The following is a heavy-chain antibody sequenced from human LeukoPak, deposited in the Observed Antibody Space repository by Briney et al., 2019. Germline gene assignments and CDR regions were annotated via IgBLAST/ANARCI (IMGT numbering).Heavy chain of an antibody. V-gene: IGHV3-21*01. D-gene: IGHD2-2*01. CDR2: TSSSSSYI. CDR1: GFTFSSYS. Sequence: PGRSLRLSCAASGFTFSSYSMNWVRQAPGKGLEWVSSTSSSSSYIYYADSVKGRFTISRDNAKNSLYLQMNSLRAEDTAVYYCARGYCSSTSCYESPPSAFDIWGQGTMVTVSS. CDR3: ARGYCSSTSCYESPPSAFDI. J-gene: IGHJ3*02.